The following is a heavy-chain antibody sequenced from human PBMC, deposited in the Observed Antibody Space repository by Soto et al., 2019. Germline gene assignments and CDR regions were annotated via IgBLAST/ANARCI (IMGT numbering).Heavy chain of an antibody. CDR2: INTDGSTT. J-gene: IGHJ4*02. Sequence: EVQLVESGGGLVQPGGSLRLSCAASGFTFRNYWRHWVRQAPGKGLVWVSRINTDGSTTSYEDSVKGRFTMSRDNAKNTLYLQMNSLRAEDTAVYFCIREDGTSFYNWGQGTLVTVSS. D-gene: IGHD3-16*02. CDR1: GFTFRNYW. V-gene: IGHV3-74*01. CDR3: IREDGTSFYN.